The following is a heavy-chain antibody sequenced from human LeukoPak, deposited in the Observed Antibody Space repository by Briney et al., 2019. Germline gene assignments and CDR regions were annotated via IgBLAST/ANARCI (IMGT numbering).Heavy chain of an antibody. CDR1: GGSISSGGYS. J-gene: IGHJ4*02. CDR2: IYHTGNT. CDR3: ARGPHCNNGVCYYFDA. V-gene: IGHV4-30-2*01. D-gene: IGHD2-8*01. Sequence: SETLSLTCAVSGGSISSGGYSWSWIRQPPGKGLEWIGYIYHTGNTYYNPSLKSRVTISVDTSKNQFSLKLSSVTAADTAVYYCARGPHCNNGVCYYFDAWGQGTLVTVSS.